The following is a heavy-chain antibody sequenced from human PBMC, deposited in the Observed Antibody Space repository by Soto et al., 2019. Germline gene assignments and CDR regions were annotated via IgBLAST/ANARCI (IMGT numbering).Heavy chain of an antibody. J-gene: IGHJ4*02. D-gene: IGHD2-8*01. CDR3: AKDGDGDIVLMVYAYFDY. CDR2: ISGSGGST. CDR1: GFTFSSYA. Sequence: EVQLLESGGGLVQPGGSLRLSCAASGFTFSSYAMSWVRQAPGKGLEWVSAISGSGGSTYYADSVKGRFTISRDNSKNPLYLQMNSLRAEDTAVYYCAKDGDGDIVLMVYAYFDYWGQGTLVTVSS. V-gene: IGHV3-23*01.